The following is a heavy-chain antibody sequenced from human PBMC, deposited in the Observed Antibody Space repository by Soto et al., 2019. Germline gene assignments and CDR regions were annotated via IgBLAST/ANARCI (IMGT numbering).Heavy chain of an antibody. J-gene: IGHJ4*01. V-gene: IGHV4-59*01. CDR2: IYYRGST. CDR3: ARGGYYYEHSRQNAYDY. D-gene: IGHD3-22*01. Sequence: SETLSLTCSVSGGSISSYYWSWIRQPPGKGLEWIGYIYYRGSTNYNPSLTSRVTISVDTSKNQFSLKLSSVTAADTAVYYCARGGYYYEHSRQNAYDYWGQGILVSVSS. CDR1: GGSISSYY.